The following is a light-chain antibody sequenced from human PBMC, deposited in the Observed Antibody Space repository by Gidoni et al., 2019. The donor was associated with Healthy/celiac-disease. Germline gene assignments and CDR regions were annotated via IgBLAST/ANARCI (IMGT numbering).Light chain of an antibody. CDR1: QSVSSN. CDR3: HQYNNWTRFT. V-gene: IGKV3-15*01. J-gene: IGKJ3*01. CDR2: GAS. Sequence: EIVMTQSPATLSVSPGERATLSCRASQSVSSNLSWYQQTPGQAPRLLIYGASTRATGSPARFSGSGSGTEFTLPISSLQSADFVVDYCHQYNNWTRFTFGPGTKVDIK.